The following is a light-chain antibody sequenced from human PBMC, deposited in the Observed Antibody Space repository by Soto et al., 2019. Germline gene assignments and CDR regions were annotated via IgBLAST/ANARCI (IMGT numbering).Light chain of an antibody. Sequence: QSVLTQPPSVSGAPGRRVTISCTGSSSNIGAGYDVHGYQQLPGTAPKLLIYGNSNRPSGVPDRFSGSKSGTSASLAITGLQAEDEADYYCQSYDSSLSGVVFGGGTKLTVL. CDR3: QSYDSSLSGVV. CDR1: SSNIGAGYD. CDR2: GNS. V-gene: IGLV1-40*01. J-gene: IGLJ2*01.